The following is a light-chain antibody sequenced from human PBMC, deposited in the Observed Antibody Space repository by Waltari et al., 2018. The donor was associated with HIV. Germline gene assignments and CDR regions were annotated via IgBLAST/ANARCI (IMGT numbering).Light chain of an antibody. V-gene: IGLV2-11*01. J-gene: IGLJ2*01. CDR3: CSYAGNYTLI. CDR1: SSDVGGFNS. CDR2: DVT. Sequence: QSALTQPRSVSGSPGQSVTISCTGTSSDVGGFNSVSWYQQHPGKAPKLMIYDVTKRPSGVPDRFSGSKSGNTASLTISGLQADDEADYYCCSYAGNYTLIFGGGTELTVL.